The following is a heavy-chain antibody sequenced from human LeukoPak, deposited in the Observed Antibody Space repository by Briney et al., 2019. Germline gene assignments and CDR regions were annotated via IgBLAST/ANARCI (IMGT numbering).Heavy chain of an antibody. J-gene: IGHJ4*02. V-gene: IGHV4-59*08. Sequence: SETLSLTCTVSGGSISSYYWSWIRQPPGKGLEWIGYIYYSGSTNYNPSLKSRVTISVDTSKNQFSLKLSSVIAADTAVYYCARHLGGSNRPDYWGQGTLVTVSS. D-gene: IGHD1-26*01. CDR2: IYYSGST. CDR3: ARHLGGSNRPDY. CDR1: GGSISSYY.